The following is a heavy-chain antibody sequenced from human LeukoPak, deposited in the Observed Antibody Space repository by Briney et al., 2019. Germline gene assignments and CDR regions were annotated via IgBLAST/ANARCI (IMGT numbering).Heavy chain of an antibody. D-gene: IGHD2-21*01. J-gene: IGHJ4*02. CDR3: ARETSGSWYS. CDR2: INRDVSTR. Sequence: GGSLRLSCAASGFTFSSDWMHWVRQGPGKGLVWVSRINRDVSTRAYAGSVKGRFTISRDNAKNTLYLQMNSLRAEDTAVYYCARETSGSWYSWGQGTLVTVSS. V-gene: IGHV3-74*01. CDR1: GFTFSSDW.